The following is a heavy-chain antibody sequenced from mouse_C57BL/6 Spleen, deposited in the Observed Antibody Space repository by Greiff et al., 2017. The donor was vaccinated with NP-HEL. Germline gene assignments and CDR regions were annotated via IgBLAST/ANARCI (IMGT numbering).Heavy chain of an antibody. V-gene: IGHV5-9*01. J-gene: IGHJ4*01. D-gene: IGHD2-2*01. CDR3: ARHGLPYAMDY. CDR1: GFTFSSYT. CDR2: ISGGGGNT. Sequence: EVMLVESVGGLVKPGGSLKLSCAASGFTFSSYTMSWVRQTPEKRLEWVATISGGGGNTYYPDSVKGRFTISRDNAKNTLYLQMSSLRSEDTALYYCARHGLPYAMDYWGQGTSVTVSS.